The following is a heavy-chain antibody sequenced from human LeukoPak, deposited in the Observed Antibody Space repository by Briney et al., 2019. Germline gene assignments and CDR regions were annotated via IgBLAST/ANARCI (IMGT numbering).Heavy chain of an antibody. CDR1: RYRFTTCW. CDR3: ARAPSAFGGNPGGNGFDP. D-gene: IGHD4-23*01. J-gene: IGHJ5*02. Sequence: GESLKISLKGSRYRFTTCWIAWVRQMPGKGLGWRGIISAGDYDIRYSPCFQRQGTLSAQSSVRTAYLQWSRLKASDTAMYYCARAPSAFGGNPGGNGFDPWGQGTLVTVSS. V-gene: IGHV5-51*01. CDR2: ISAGDYDI.